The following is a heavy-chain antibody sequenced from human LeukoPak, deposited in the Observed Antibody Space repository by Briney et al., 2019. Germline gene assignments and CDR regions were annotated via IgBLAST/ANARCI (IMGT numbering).Heavy chain of an antibody. J-gene: IGHJ4*02. D-gene: IGHD7-27*01. CDR1: GYTFTGYY. CDR2: INPNSGGT. CDR3: ARTGVIGKRHFDY. V-gene: IGHV1-2*02. Sequence: APVKVSCKASGYTFTGYYMHWVRQAPGQGLEWMGWINPNSGGTNYAQKFQGRVTMTRDTSISTAYMELSRLRSDDTAVYYCARTGVIGKRHFDYWGQGTLVTVSS.